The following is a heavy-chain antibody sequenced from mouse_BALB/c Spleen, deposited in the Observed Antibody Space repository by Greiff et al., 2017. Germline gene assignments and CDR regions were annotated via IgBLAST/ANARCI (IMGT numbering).Heavy chain of an antibody. Sequence: VQLVESGAELVKPGASVKLSCKASGYTFTSYDINWVRQRPEQGLEWIGWIFPGDGSTKYNEKFKGKATLTTDKSSSTAYMQLSRLTSQDSAVYFCARRSHYGSSYWYFDVWGAGTTVTVSS. D-gene: IGHD1-1*01. CDR2: IFPGDGST. V-gene: IGHV1-85*01. CDR1: GYTFTSYD. J-gene: IGHJ1*01. CDR3: ARRSHYGSSYWYFDV.